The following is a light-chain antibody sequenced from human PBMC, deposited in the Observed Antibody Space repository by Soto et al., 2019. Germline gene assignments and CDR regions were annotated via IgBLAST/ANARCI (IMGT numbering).Light chain of an antibody. CDR3: HQYGSSPGT. J-gene: IGKJ1*01. Sequence: ETVLTQSPGTLSLSPGERATLSCRASQTIRSNYLAWYRQTPGQAPRLLIYGASNRATGIADRFSGSASGTEFTLIISRLEPEDFALYYCHQYGSSPGTFGQGTKLKIK. CDR2: GAS. V-gene: IGKV3-20*01. CDR1: QTIRSNY.